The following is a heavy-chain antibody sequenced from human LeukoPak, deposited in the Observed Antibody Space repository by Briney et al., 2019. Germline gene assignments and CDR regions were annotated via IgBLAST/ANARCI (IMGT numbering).Heavy chain of an antibody. V-gene: IGHV3-30*18. Sequence: GGSLRLSCAASGFTFSSYGMHWVRQAPGKGLEWVAVISYDGNNKYYADSVKGRFTISRDNSKNTLSLQMNNLRAEDTAVYYCAKDLSDYGDSYFDYWGQGTLVTVSS. CDR1: GFTFSSYG. CDR2: ISYDGNNK. D-gene: IGHD4-17*01. J-gene: IGHJ4*02. CDR3: AKDLSDYGDSYFDY.